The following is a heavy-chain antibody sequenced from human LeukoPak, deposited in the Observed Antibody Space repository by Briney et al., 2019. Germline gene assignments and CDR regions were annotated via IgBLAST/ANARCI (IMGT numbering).Heavy chain of an antibody. Sequence: ASVQVSCKASGYSLTSYYMHWVRQAPGQGLEWVAIINPSGGSTRYAQKFQDRVTVTRDTSTSTVYMELSCLRSEDTAVYFCTRTDYDYVWGSYRYSGHAFDIWGQGTMVTVSS. D-gene: IGHD3-16*02. CDR2: INPSGGST. V-gene: IGHV1-46*03. CDR3: TRTDYDYVWGSYRYSGHAFDI. J-gene: IGHJ3*02. CDR1: GYSLTSYY.